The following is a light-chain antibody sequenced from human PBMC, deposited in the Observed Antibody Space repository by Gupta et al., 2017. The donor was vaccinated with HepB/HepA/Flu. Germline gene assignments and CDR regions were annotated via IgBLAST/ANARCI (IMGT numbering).Light chain of an antibody. J-gene: IGKJ1*01. V-gene: IGKV1-39*01. Sequence: DIQMTHSPSCLSASVGDRVTITCRASQSISSYLNWYQQKPGKAPKLLIYAASSLQSGVPSRFSGSGSGTDFTLTISSLQPEDFATYYCQQSYSTPWTFGQGTKVEIK. CDR2: AAS. CDR1: QSISSY. CDR3: QQSYSTPWT.